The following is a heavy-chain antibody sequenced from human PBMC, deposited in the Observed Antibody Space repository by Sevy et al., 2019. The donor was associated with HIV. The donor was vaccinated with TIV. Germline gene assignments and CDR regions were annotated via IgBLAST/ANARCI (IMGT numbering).Heavy chain of an antibody. J-gene: IGHJ6*02. D-gene: IGHD6-13*01. CDR3: ARESASGTPGGVYYYYYNMDV. CDR2: ISTRSSAI. CDR1: GFTFSSFS. V-gene: IGHV3-48*01. Sequence: GSSLRLSCAASGFTFSSFSMNWVRQAPGKGPEWISYISTRSSAIYYADSMKGRFTISRDNSKNSLYLQMNSLRAEDTAVYYCARESASGTPGGVYYYYYNMDVWGQGTTVTVSS.